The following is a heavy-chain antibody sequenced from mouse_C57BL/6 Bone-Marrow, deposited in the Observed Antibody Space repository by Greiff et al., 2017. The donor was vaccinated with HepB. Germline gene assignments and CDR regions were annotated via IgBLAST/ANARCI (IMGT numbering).Heavy chain of an antibody. D-gene: IGHD2-12*01. Sequence: QVQLKESGAELVRPGTSVKVSCKASGYAFTNYLIEWVKQRPGQGLEWIGVINPGSGGTNYNEKFKGKATLTADKSSSTAYMQLSSLTSEDSAVYFCARWDYTDRYFDVWGTGTTVTVSS. CDR1: GYAFTNYL. CDR3: ARWDYTDRYFDV. V-gene: IGHV1-54*01. CDR2: INPGSGGT. J-gene: IGHJ1*03.